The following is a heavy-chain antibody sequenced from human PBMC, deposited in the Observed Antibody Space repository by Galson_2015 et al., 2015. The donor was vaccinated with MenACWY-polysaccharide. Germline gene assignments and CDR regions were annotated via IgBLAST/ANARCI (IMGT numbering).Heavy chain of an antibody. CDR3: ASQTWTGYFDY. Sequence: SLRLSCAASGFIFSDHYMDWVRQAPGKGLEWVANIKQDGSEKYYVDSVKGRFTISRDNARNSLYLRMNSLRAEDTAMYYCASQTWTGYFDYWGQGILVTVSS. V-gene: IGHV3-7*03. CDR1: GFIFSDHY. CDR2: IKQDGSEK. J-gene: IGHJ4*02. D-gene: IGHD3-10*01.